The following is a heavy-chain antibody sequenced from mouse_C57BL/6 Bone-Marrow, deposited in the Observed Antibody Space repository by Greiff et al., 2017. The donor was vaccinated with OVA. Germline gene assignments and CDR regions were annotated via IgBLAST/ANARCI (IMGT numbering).Heavy chain of an antibody. J-gene: IGHJ3*01. Sequence: QVQLQQSGPELVKPGASVKLSCKASGYTFTSYDINWVKQRPGQGLEWIGWIYPRDGSTQYNEKFKGKATLTVDTSSSTAYMELHSLTSEDAAVYFCARLGDGYFAYWGQGTLVTVSA. CDR3: ARLGDGYFAY. V-gene: IGHV1-85*01. CDR1: GYTFTSYD. CDR2: IYPRDGST. D-gene: IGHD2-3*01.